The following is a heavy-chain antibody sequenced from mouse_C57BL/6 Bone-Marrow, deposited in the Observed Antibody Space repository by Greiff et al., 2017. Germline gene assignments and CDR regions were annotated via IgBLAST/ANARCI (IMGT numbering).Heavy chain of an antibody. CDR3: ARDGGDYYAMDD. Sequence: EVMLVESGGGLVKPGGSLKLSCAASGFTFSSYAMSWVRQTPEKRLEWVATISDGGSYTYYPDNVKGRFTISRDNAKNNLYLQMSHLKSEDTAMYYCARDGGDYYAMDDWGQGTSVTVSS. CDR2: ISDGGSYT. V-gene: IGHV5-4*01. CDR1: GFTFSSYA. J-gene: IGHJ4*01.